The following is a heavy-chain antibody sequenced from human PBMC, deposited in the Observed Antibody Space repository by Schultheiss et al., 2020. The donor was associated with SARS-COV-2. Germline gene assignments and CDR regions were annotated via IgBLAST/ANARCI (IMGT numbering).Heavy chain of an antibody. J-gene: IGHJ5*02. Sequence: ESLKISCAASGFTFSNAWMSWVRQAPGKGLEWIGEINHSGSTNYNPSLKSRVTISVDTSKNQFSLKLSSVTAADTAVYYCARVSRTSWFDPWGQGTLVTVSS. CDR2: INHSGST. CDR3: ARVSRTSWFDP. CDR1: GFTFSNAW. D-gene: IGHD1-7*01. V-gene: IGHV4-34*01.